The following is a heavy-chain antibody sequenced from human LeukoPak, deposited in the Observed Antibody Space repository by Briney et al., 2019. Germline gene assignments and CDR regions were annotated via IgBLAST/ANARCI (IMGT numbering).Heavy chain of an antibody. CDR1: GDSVSTSSVA. CDR3: ARRPVLRFLEWLHHHNWFDP. Sequence: SQTLSLTCAISGDSVSTSSVAWNWIRQSPSRSLEWLGRTYYRTKWNNDYAVSVKSRIIINPDTSKNQFSLQLNSVTPEDTAVYYCARRPVLRFLEWLHHHNWFDPWGQGTLVTVSS. J-gene: IGHJ5*02. D-gene: IGHD3-3*01. V-gene: IGHV6-1*01. CDR2: TYYRTKWNN.